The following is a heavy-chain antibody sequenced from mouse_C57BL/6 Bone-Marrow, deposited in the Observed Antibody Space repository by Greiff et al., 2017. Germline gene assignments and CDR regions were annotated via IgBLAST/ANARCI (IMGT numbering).Heavy chain of an antibody. J-gene: IGHJ2*01. Sequence: QVQLHQPGAELVKPGASVKLSCKASGYTFTSYWMHWVKQRPGHGLEWIGMIHPNSGSTNYNEKFKSKATLTVDKSSSTAYMQLSSLTSEDAAVYYCARSLTGTDDWGQGTTLTVSS. V-gene: IGHV1-64*01. CDR1: GYTFTSYW. CDR2: IHPNSGST. D-gene: IGHD4-1*01. CDR3: ARSLTGTDD.